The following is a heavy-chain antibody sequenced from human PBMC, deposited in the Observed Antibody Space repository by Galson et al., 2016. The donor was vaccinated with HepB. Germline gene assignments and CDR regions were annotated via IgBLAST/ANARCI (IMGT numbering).Heavy chain of an antibody. CDR2: ISDGGSNK. V-gene: IGHV3-30-3*01. J-gene: IGHJ6*02. CDR3: ARVGTIGGRSHYYSGMDV. Sequence: SLRLSCAASGFTFSSFAMCWVRQAPGKGLEWVAVISDGGSNKYYADSVKGRFTISRDNSKNTLYLQMNSLRGEDTGVYYCARVGTIGGRSHYYSGMDVWGQGTTVTVSS. D-gene: IGHD6-6*01. CDR1: GFTFSSFA.